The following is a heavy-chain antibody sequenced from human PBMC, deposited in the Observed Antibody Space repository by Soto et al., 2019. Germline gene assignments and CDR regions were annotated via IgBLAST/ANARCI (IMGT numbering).Heavy chain of an antibody. Sequence: ASVKVSCKASGYTFSDYYIHWVRQAPGQGLQWMGCINPKSGEXXXXXXXXXWVFMTRDTSISTAYMEVSGLKSDDTAVYFCARGAEVGIELAAFDQWGQGTLVTVSS. CDR2: INPKSGEX. J-gene: IGHJ4*02. V-gene: IGHV1-2*04. CDR1: GYTFSDYY. D-gene: IGHD2-8*02. CDR3: ARGAEVGIELAAFDQ.